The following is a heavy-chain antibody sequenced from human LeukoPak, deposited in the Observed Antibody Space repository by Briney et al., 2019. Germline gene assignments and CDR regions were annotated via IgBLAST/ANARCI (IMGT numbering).Heavy chain of an antibody. V-gene: IGHV4-34*01. CDR1: GGSFSGYY. CDR2: INHSGST. CDR3: ARGGDVDTAMGDFDY. D-gene: IGHD5-18*01. Sequence: SEILSLTCAVYGGSFSGYYWSWIRQPPGKGLEWIGEINHSGSTNYNPSLKSRVTISVDTSKHQFSLKLSSVTAADTAVYYCARGGDVDTAMGDFDYWGQGTLVTVSS. J-gene: IGHJ4*02.